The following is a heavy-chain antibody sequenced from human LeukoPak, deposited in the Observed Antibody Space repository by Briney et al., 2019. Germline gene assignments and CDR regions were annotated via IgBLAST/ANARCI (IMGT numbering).Heavy chain of an antibody. CDR1: GFTFSTYG. CDR2: ISNDGRQR. J-gene: IGHJ4*02. CDR3: ARAPFPTPDGVPLGYFDY. V-gene: IGHV3-33*01. D-gene: IGHD3-10*01. Sequence: GGSLRLSCSTSGFTFSTYGMHWVRQAPGKGLEGVALISNDGRQRKDADSVKGRFTISRANSENMLYLQMNSLRGEDAAVYYCARAPFPTPDGVPLGYFDYWGQGTLVTVSS.